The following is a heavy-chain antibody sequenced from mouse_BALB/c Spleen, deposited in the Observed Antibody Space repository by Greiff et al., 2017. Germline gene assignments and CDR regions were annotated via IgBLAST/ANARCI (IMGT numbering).Heavy chain of an antibody. Sequence: EVKVVESGGGLVKPGGSLKLSCAASGFAFSSYDMSWVRQTPEKRLEWVAYISSGGGSTYYPDTVKGRFTISRDNAKNTLYLQMSSLKSEDTAMYYCASDGYYSSYYAMDYWGQGTSVTVSS. CDR1: GFAFSSYD. D-gene: IGHD2-3*01. CDR2: ISSGGGST. V-gene: IGHV5-12-1*01. CDR3: ASDGYYSSYYAMDY. J-gene: IGHJ4*01.